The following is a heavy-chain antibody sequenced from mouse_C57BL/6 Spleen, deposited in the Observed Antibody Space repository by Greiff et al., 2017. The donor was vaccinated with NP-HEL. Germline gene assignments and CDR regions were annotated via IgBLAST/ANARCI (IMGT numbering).Heavy chain of an antibody. CDR3: ARSYGSSAWFAY. D-gene: IGHD1-1*01. V-gene: IGHV1-64*01. Sequence: QVQLKQPGAELVKPGASVKLSCKASGYTFTSYWMHWVKQRPGQGLEWIGMIHPNSGSTNYNEKFKSKATLTVDNSSSTAYMQLSSLTSEDSAVYYCARSYGSSAWFAYWGQGTMVTVSA. J-gene: IGHJ3*01. CDR1: GYTFTSYW. CDR2: IHPNSGST.